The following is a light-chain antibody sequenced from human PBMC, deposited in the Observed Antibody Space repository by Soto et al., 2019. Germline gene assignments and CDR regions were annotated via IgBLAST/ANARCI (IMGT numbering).Light chain of an antibody. J-gene: IGLJ3*02. Sequence: QPVLTQSSSASASLGSSVKLTCTLSSGHSSYIIAWHQQQPGKAPRYLMKLEGSGSYNKGSGVPDRFPGYSSGADRYLTISNLQFEDEADYYCENWESNTQNSVLGGGTKLTVL. V-gene: IGLV4-60*02. CDR2: LEGSGSY. CDR3: ENWESNTQNSV. CDR1: SGHSSYI.